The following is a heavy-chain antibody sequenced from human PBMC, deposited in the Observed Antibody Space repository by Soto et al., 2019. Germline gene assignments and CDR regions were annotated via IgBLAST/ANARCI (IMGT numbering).Heavy chain of an antibody. J-gene: IGHJ5*02. D-gene: IGHD3-3*01. CDR2: IYPGDSDT. CDR3: ARLDGVWSGYLNWFDP. Sequence: GESLKISCKGSGYSFTSYWIGWVRQMPGKGLEWMGIIYPGDSDTRYSPSFQGQVTISADKSISTAYLQWSSLKASDTAMYYCARLDGVWSGYLNWFDPWGQGTLVTVSS. CDR1: GYSFTSYW. V-gene: IGHV5-51*01.